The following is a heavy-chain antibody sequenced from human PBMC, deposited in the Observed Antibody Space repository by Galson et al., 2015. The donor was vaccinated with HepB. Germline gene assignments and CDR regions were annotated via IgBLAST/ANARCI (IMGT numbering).Heavy chain of an antibody. Sequence: SLRLSCAASGFTVSSNYMSWVRQAPGKGLEWVSVIYSGGSTYYADSVKGRFTISRDNSKNTLYLQMNSLRAEDTAVYYCARDATIFGPVRVYGMDVWGQGTTVTVSS. D-gene: IGHD3-3*01. CDR3: ARDATIFGPVRVYGMDV. CDR2: IYSGGST. V-gene: IGHV3-53*01. J-gene: IGHJ6*02. CDR1: GFTVSSNY.